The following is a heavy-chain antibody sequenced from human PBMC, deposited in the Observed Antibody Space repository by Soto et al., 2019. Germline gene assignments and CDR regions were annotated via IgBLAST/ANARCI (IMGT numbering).Heavy chain of an antibody. D-gene: IGHD3-3*01. CDR3: ARDEFGGAYDFWH. CDR1: GFTVTNYF. J-gene: IGHJ4*02. Sequence: EVQLVESGGGLVQPGGSLRLSCAASGFTVTNYFMTWVRQAPGKGLEWVSVISNGGGAYYADCVKDRFTIFRDNSENTLYLQMNALQAEDTAVYYCARDEFGGAYDFWHGGQGTLVTVSS. V-gene: IGHV3-66*01. CDR2: ISNGGGA.